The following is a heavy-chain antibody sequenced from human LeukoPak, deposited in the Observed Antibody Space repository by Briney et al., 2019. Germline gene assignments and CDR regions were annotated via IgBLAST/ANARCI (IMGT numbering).Heavy chain of an antibody. CDR1: GYSISSGYY. J-gene: IGHJ6*03. V-gene: IGHV4-38-2*01. CDR2: IYHSGST. Sequence: SETLSLTCAVSGYSISSGYYWGWIRQPPGKGLEWIGSIYHSGSTYYNLSLKSRVTISVDTSKNQFSLKLSSVTAADTAVYYCARGGGYDEYYYYYYMDVWGKGTTVTVSS. D-gene: IGHD5-12*01. CDR3: ARGGGYDEYYYYYYMDV.